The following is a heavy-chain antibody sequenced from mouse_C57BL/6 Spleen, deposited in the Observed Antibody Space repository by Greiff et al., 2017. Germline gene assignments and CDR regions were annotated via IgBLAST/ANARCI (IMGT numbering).Heavy chain of an antibody. J-gene: IGHJ4*01. CDR2: IDPSDSYT. CDR3: AREGRYYTDYDAMDY. CDR1: GYTFTSYW. D-gene: IGHD2-12*01. Sequence: QVQLQQSGAELVKPGASVKLSCKASGYTFTSYWMQWVKQRPGQGLEWIGEIDPSDSYTNYNQKFKGKATLTVDTSSSTAYMQLSSLTSEDSAVYYCAREGRYYTDYDAMDYWGQGTSVTVSS. V-gene: IGHV1-50*01.